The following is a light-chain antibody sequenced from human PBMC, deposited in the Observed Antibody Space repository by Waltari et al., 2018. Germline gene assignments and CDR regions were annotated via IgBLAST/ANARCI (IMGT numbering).Light chain of an antibody. Sequence: QSALTQPASVSGSPGQSITISCTGTSSDVCGYNYVSWYQQNPGKAPKLMIYDVSKRPSGVSNRFSGSKSGNTASLTISGLQAEDEADYYCSSYTSSSTLVLFGGGTKLTVL. V-gene: IGLV2-14*01. CDR2: DVS. J-gene: IGLJ2*01. CDR3: SSYTSSSTLVL. CDR1: SSDVCGYNY.